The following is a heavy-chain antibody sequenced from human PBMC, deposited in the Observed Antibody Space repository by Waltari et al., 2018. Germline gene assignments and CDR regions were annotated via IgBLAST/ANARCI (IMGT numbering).Heavy chain of an antibody. CDR1: GYTLTELS. CDR3: AGRIAVAGALGAFDI. Sequence: QVQLVQSGAEVKKPGASVKVSCKVSGYTLTELSMHWVRQAPGKGLEWMGGIIPIFGTANYAQKFQGRVTITTDESTSTAYMELSSLRSEDTAVYYCAGRIAVAGALGAFDIWGQGTMVTVSS. CDR2: IIPIFGTA. J-gene: IGHJ3*02. D-gene: IGHD6-19*01. V-gene: IGHV1-69*05.